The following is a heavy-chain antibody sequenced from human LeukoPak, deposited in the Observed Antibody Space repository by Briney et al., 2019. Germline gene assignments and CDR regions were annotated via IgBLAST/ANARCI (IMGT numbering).Heavy chain of an antibody. CDR2: IKQDGREK. V-gene: IGHV3-7*01. CDR1: GFTFSSYW. J-gene: IGHJ3*02. D-gene: IGHD3-10*01. Sequence: GGSLRLSCAASGFTFSSYWMSWVRQAPGKGLEWVANIKQDGREKSYVHSLKVRFTISRDNAKNSLYLQMNSLRAEDTAVYYCARDPDSGSDAFDIWGQGTMVTVSS. CDR3: ARDPDSGSDAFDI.